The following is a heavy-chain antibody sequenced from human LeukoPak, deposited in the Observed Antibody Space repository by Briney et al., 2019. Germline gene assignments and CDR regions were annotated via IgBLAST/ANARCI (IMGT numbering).Heavy chain of an antibody. CDR1: GFTFTNAW. CDR3: TTGVRSHFYFDY. V-gene: IGHV3-15*01. J-gene: IGHJ4*02. Sequence: PGGSLRLSCAASGFTFTNAWMSWVRQAPGKGLEWVGRIRSEADGGTIDYAAPVKGRFTLSRDDSKNTLYLQMNSLKTEDTAVYYCTTGVRSHFYFDYWGQGTLVTVSS. D-gene: IGHD2-21*01. CDR2: IRSEADGGTI.